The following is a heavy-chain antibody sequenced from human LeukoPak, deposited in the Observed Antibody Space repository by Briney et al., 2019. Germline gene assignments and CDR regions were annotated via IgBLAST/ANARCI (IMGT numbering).Heavy chain of an antibody. V-gene: IGHV1-2*02. CDR2: INPNSGGT. J-gene: IGHJ3*02. CDR3: ARVSWAREGGQGAFDI. D-gene: IGHD1-26*01. Sequence: RASVKVSCKASGYTFTGYYMHWVRQAPGQGLEWMGWINPNSGGTNYAQKFQGRVTMTRDTSISTAYMELSRLRSDDTAVYYCARVSWAREGGQGAFDIWGQGTMVTVSS. CDR1: GYTFTGYY.